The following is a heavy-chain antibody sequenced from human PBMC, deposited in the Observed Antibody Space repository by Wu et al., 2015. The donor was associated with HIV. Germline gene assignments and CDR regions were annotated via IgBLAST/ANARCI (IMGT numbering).Heavy chain of an antibody. V-gene: IGHV1-18*01. J-gene: IGHJ5*02. CDR3: ARVQFDPKYYTYFDL. CDR2: MNPRNGYI. Sequence: QAQLVQSGSEAKRPGASVKVSCKASYILTSNPIGWVRQAPGQRLEWMGWMNPRNGYIKPAQRFQDRITMSTINSANTAYMELRSLTSDDTAIYFCARVQFDPKYYTYFDLWGQGTLVTVSS. CDR1: YILTSNP. D-gene: IGHD3-3*01.